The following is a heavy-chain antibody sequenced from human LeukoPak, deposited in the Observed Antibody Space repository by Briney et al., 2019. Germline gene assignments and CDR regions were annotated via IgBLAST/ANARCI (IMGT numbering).Heavy chain of an antibody. CDR2: IYSGGST. D-gene: IGHD4-17*01. J-gene: IGHJ5*02. Sequence: PGGSLRLSCAASGFTVSSNYMSWVRQAPGKGLEWVSVIYSGGSTYYADSVKGRFTTSRDNSKNTLYLQMNSLRAEDTAVYYCARDHYYGDSGWFDPWGQGTLVTASS. V-gene: IGHV3-53*01. CDR3: ARDHYYGDSGWFDP. CDR1: GFTVSSNY.